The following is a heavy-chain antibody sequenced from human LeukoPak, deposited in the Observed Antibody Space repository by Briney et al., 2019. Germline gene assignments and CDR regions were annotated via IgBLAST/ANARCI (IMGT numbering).Heavy chain of an antibody. J-gene: IGHJ4*02. Sequence: PSETLSLTCTVSGGSISSSSYYWGWIRQPPGKGLEWIGSIYYSGSTYYNPSLKSRVTISVDTSKNQFSLKLSSVTAADTAVYYCARDGGHSYGYDYYFDYWGQGTLVTVSS. V-gene: IGHV4-39*07. D-gene: IGHD5-18*01. CDR1: GGSISSSSYY. CDR3: ARDGGHSYGYDYYFDY. CDR2: IYYSGST.